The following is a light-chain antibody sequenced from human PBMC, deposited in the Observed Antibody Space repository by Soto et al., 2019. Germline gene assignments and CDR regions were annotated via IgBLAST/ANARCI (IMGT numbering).Light chain of an antibody. V-gene: IGKV3-11*01. Sequence: EIVLTQSPATLSLSPGERATLSCRARQRVSSYLAWYHQQPGQAPSLLIYDASNRDTGVPARFRGSGSGTNLPLSISSLVPEDFADYYCQQRTSFPAYTFGQGTKVEIK. J-gene: IGKJ2*01. CDR3: QQRTSFPAYT. CDR2: DAS. CDR1: QRVSSY.